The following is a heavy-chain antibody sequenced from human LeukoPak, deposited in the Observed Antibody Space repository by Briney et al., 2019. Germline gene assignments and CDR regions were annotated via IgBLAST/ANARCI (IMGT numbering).Heavy chain of an antibody. CDR1: GFTFSSYT. J-gene: IGHJ4*02. Sequence: GGSLRLSCATSGFTFSSYTMTWVRQAPGKGLGWVSTIIGSGGRTYNADSVKGRFTISRDNSKNTLYLQMNSLRAEDTAVYYCAKASSDSSGWSYYWGQGTLVTVSS. CDR2: IIGSGGRT. CDR3: AKASSDSSGWSYY. V-gene: IGHV3-23*01. D-gene: IGHD6-19*01.